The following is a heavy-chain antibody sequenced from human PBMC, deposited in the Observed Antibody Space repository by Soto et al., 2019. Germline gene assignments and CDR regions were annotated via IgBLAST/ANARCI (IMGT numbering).Heavy chain of an antibody. J-gene: IGHJ6*02. Sequence: GGSLSLSCVASGFNFSDYAMAWVRQSPGKGLEWVSSISGSGGSTYYADSVKGRFTISRDNSKNTVFLQMNSLRAEDTAVYYCAKDHGMDVWGQGATVTSP. CDR1: GFNFSDYA. CDR2: ISGSGGST. CDR3: AKDHGMDV. V-gene: IGHV3-23*01.